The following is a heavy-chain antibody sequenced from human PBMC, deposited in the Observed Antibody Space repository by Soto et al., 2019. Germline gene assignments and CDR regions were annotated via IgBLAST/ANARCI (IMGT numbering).Heavy chain of an antibody. CDR2: ISYDGRNK. V-gene: IGHV3-30*18. D-gene: IGHD6-19*01. Sequence: QVQLVESGGGGVQPGRSLRLSCAASGFTFSSYAMHWVRQAPGKGLEWVAVISYDGRNKYYADSVKGRFTISRDNSKNTLYLQMSSLRAEDTAVYYCVKYGSSGWPYYYGMDVWGQGTTVTVSS. CDR1: GFTFSSYA. J-gene: IGHJ6*02. CDR3: VKYGSSGWPYYYGMDV.